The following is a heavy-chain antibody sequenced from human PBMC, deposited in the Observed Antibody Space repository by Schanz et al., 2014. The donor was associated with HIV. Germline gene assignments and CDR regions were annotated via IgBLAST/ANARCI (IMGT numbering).Heavy chain of an antibody. CDR1: GFTFSSYA. J-gene: IGHJ6*02. D-gene: IGHD3-16*01. CDR2: ISGSGGST. CDR3: AKDEGGGYYYYGMDV. V-gene: IGHV3-23*01. Sequence: EVQLLESGGGLVQPGGSLRLSCEASGFTFSSYAMSWVRQAPGKGLEWVSAISGSGGSTYYADSVKGRFTISRDNSKNTLYLQMNSLRAEDTAVYYCAKDEGGGYYYYGMDVWGQGTTVTVSS.